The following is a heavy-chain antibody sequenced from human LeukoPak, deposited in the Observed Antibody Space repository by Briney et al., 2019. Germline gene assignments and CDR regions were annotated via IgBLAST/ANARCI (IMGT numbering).Heavy chain of an antibody. CDR3: ARRATGTPNAFDI. CDR1: GGSISSSSYY. Sequence: SETLSLTCTVSGGSISSSSYYWGWIRQPPGKGLEWIGSIYYSGSTYYNPSLKSRVTISVDTSKNQFSLKLSSVTAADTAVYYCARRATGTPNAFDIWGQGTMVTVS. D-gene: IGHD1-7*01. V-gene: IGHV4-39*01. CDR2: IYYSGST. J-gene: IGHJ3*02.